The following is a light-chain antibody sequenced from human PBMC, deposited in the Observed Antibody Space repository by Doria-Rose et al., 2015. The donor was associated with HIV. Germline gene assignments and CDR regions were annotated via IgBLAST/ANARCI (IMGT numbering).Light chain of an antibody. Sequence: TQSPGTLSLSPGERATLSCKASQSFSSTYLAWYQQKPGQAPSLLIYDGSTRATGIPDRFGASGSGTDFTLTINRLAPEDFALYYCHQYGTSWTFGQGTKVEI. V-gene: IGKV3-20*01. CDR3: HQYGTSWT. CDR2: DGS. CDR1: QSFSSTY. J-gene: IGKJ1*01.